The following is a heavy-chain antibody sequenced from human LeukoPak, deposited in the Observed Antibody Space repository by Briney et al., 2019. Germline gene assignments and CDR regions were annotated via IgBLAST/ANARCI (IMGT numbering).Heavy chain of an antibody. D-gene: IGHD6-13*01. CDR2: ISSSSSYI. CDR3: AKGSSTYSITSYWYFDL. J-gene: IGHJ2*01. CDR1: GFTFSSYS. Sequence: KPGGSLRLSCAASGFTFSSYSMNWVRQAPGKGLEWVSSISSSSSYIYYADSVKGRSTISRDNSKNTLYLQMNSLRAEDTAVYYCAKGSSTYSITSYWYFDLWGRGTLVTVSS. V-gene: IGHV3-21*04.